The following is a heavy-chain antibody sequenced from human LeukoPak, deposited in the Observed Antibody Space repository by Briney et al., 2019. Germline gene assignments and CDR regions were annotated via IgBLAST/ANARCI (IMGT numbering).Heavy chain of an antibody. CDR2: IYYSGST. CDR3: ARMTTVTKGSFDY. V-gene: IGHV4-39*07. D-gene: IGHD4-17*01. CDR1: GGSISSSSYY. Sequence: SETLSLTCTVSGGSISSSSYYWGWIRQPPGKGLEWIGSIYYSGSTYYNPSLKSRVIISVDTSKNQFSLKLSSVTAADTAVYYCARMTTVTKGSFDYWGQGTLVTVSS. J-gene: IGHJ4*02.